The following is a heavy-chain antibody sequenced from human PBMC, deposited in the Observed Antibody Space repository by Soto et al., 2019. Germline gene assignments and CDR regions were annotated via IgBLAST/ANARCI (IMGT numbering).Heavy chain of an antibody. CDR3: ARGLGGSYFPFDY. V-gene: IGHV1-69*11. CDR2: IVPMLRTP. J-gene: IGHJ4*02. CDR1: GGSFSDYA. D-gene: IGHD1-26*01. Sequence: QVQLVQSGAEVKKPGSSVKLSCKASGGSFSDYAINWVRQAPGPGLEWMGGIVPMLRTPNYARKFQGRVTITADESTSTVSMELTSLTSDDTAVYYCARGLGGSYFPFDYWGQGTLVTVSS.